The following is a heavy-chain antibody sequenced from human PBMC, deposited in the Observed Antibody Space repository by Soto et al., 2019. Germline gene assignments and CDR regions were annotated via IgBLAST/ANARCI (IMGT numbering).Heavy chain of an antibody. Sequence: EVQLLESGGGLVQPGGSLRLSCTASGFAFMTYGMNWVRQAPGKGLEWVGNINDRGSNTVYADSVKGRFTISRDNSRNTLTLQMNTLRADDTAIYYCAKAAASAGSPGYYAMDVWGQGTTVTVSS. J-gene: IGHJ6*02. D-gene: IGHD6-13*01. CDR3: AKAAASAGSPGYYAMDV. V-gene: IGHV3-23*01. CDR2: INDRGSNT. CDR1: GFAFMTYG.